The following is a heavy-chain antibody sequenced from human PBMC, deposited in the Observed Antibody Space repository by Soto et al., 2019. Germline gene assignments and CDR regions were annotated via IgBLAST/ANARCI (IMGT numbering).Heavy chain of an antibody. CDR3: AKGGVSTAARGDC. CDR1: GFTFSSYA. J-gene: IGHJ4*02. CDR2: ISDSGVST. V-gene: IGHV3-23*01. D-gene: IGHD6-6*01. Sequence: GGSLRLSCAASGFTFSSYAMSWVRQAPGKGLEWVSGISDSGVSTYYADSVKGRFTISRDNSKNTLYLQMNSLRVEDTAVHYCAKGGVSTAARGDCWGQGTQVTVSS.